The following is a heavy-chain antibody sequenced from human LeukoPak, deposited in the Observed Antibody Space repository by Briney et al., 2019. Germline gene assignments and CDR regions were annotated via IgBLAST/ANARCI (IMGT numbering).Heavy chain of an antibody. J-gene: IGHJ4*02. CDR3: ARSPHILTGENFDY. V-gene: IGHV1-2*02. CDR2: MNPNSGGT. D-gene: IGHD3-9*01. CDR1: GYTFTGYY. Sequence: ASVKVSCKASGYTFTGYYMHWVRQAPGQGLEWMGWMNPNSGGTNYAQKFQGRVTMTRDTSISTAYMELSRLRSDDTALYYCARSPHILTGENFDYWGQGTLVTVSS.